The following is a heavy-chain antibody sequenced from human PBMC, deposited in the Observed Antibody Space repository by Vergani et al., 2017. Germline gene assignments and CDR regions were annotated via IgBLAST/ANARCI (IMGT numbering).Heavy chain of an antibody. CDR1: GFTFDDYA. Sequence: EVQLVESGGGLVQPGRSLRLSCAASGFTFDDYAMHWVRQAPGKGLECVSGISWNSGSIGYADSVKGRFTISRDNAKNSLYLQMNSLRAEDTAVYYCAKIPHFDWLLLTILFDYWGQGTLVTVSS. CDR2: ISWNSGSI. J-gene: IGHJ4*02. V-gene: IGHV3-9*01. CDR3: AKIPHFDWLLLTILFDY. D-gene: IGHD3-9*01.